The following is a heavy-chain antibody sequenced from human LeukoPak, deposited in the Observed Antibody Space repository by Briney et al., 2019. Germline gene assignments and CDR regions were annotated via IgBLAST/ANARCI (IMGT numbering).Heavy chain of an antibody. Sequence: GGSLRLSCAASGFTFSSYGMHWVRQAPGKGPEWVAFIRYDGSNKYYADSVKGRFTISRDNSKNTLYLQMNSLRAEDTAVYYCARDRYNWNFGGHFDYWGQGTLVTVSS. CDR2: IRYDGSNK. CDR3: ARDRYNWNFGGHFDY. J-gene: IGHJ4*02. D-gene: IGHD1-1*01. CDR1: GFTFSSYG. V-gene: IGHV3-30*02.